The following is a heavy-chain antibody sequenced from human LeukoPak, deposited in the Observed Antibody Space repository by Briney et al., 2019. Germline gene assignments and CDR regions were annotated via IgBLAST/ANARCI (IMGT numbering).Heavy chain of an antibody. Sequence: GGSLRLSCAVSGITLSNYGMSWVRQAPGKGLEWVAGISDSAGSTNYADSVKGRFTISRDNRKNTLHLQMNSLRAEDTAVYYCARADSSWYWGWFDPWGQGILVTVSS. CDR2: ISDSAGST. V-gene: IGHV3-23*01. CDR3: ARADSSWYWGWFDP. J-gene: IGHJ5*02. D-gene: IGHD6-13*01. CDR1: GITLSNYG.